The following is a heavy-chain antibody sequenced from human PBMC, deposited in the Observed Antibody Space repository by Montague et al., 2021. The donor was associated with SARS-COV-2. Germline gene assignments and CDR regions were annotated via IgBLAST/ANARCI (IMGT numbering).Heavy chain of an antibody. CDR1: PASLRNYY. Sequence: SETLSLTCAVTPASLRNYYWSWIRQPPGKGLEWIGEIRLPGGSNYNPSLKGRVTISLDTSNNQVSLSLNSVTAADTAVYYCARAGSQRFFEFWGRGTLVTVSS. CDR2: IRLPGGS. D-gene: IGHD1-1*01. V-gene: IGHV4-34*01. CDR3: ARAGSQRFFEF. J-gene: IGHJ2*01.